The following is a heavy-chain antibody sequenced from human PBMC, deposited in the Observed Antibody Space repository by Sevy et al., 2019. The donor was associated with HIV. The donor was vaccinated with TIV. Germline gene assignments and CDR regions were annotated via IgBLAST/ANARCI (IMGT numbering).Heavy chain of an antibody. Sequence: SETLSLTCAVYGGSFSGYYWSWIRQPPGKGLEWIGEINHSGSTNYNPSLKSRVTISVDTSKNQFSLKLSSVTAADTAVYYCARDRQQLVMMQVAFDIWGQGTMVTVSS. CDR3: ARDRQQLVMMQVAFDI. J-gene: IGHJ3*02. CDR1: GGSFSGYY. V-gene: IGHV4-34*01. D-gene: IGHD6-13*01. CDR2: INHSGST.